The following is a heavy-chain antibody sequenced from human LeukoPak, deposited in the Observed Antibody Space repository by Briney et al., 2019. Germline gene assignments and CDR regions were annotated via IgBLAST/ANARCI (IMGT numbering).Heavy chain of an antibody. V-gene: IGHV4-39*01. CDR3: AAGGDDAKAGY. J-gene: IGHJ4*02. CDR1: GASISSGRYY. Sequence: SETLSLTCTVSGASISSGRYYWDWLRQPPGKGLEWIGTIHYSGTPTFYNPSLESRVTILADTSKNQFSLKLSSVTAADTALYYCAAGGDDAKAGYWGQGTLVAVSS. D-gene: IGHD3-16*01. CDR2: IHYSGTPT.